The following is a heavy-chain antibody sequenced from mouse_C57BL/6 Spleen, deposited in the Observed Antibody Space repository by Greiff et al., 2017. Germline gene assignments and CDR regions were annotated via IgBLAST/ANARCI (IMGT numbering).Heavy chain of an antibody. Sequence: EVMLVESGGGLVQPGGSLKLSCAASGFTFSDYYLYWVRQTPEKRLEWVAYISNGGGSTYYPDPVKGRFTISTDTAKNTLYLQLSRLKSEDSSMYYCARRGYYDYDPAWFAYWGQGTLVTVSA. CDR2: ISNGGGST. CDR1: GFTFSDYY. D-gene: IGHD2-4*01. J-gene: IGHJ3*01. CDR3: ARRGYYDYDPAWFAY. V-gene: IGHV5-12*01.